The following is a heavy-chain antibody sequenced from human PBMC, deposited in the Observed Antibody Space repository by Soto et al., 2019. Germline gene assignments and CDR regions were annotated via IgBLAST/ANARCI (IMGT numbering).Heavy chain of an antibody. Sequence: ASVKVSCKACGDTFTSYYMHWVRQAPGQGLEWMGIINPSGGSTSYAQKFQGRVTMTRDTSTSTVYMELSSLRSEDTAVYYCGRDIVVGPAAMSPSRWFSSHYGMHVWGEGTTVTVSP. J-gene: IGHJ6*04. D-gene: IGHD2-2*01. CDR1: GDTFTSYY. V-gene: IGHV1-46*01. CDR3: GRDIVVGPAAMSPSRWFSSHYGMHV. CDR2: INPSGGST.